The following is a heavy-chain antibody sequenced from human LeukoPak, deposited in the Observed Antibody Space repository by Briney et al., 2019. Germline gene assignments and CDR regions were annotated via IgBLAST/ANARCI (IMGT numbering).Heavy chain of an antibody. Sequence: SETLSLTCTVPGGSIRNNYWSWIRQRPGKGLEWIGYISYSGSSNYNPSLKSRATISLDTSKSQFSLKLSSVTAADTAVYYCARDLYGSGNLLPESPWGQGTLVTVSS. V-gene: IGHV4-59*12. CDR1: GGSIRNNY. CDR3: ARDLYGSGNLLPESP. D-gene: IGHD3-10*01. J-gene: IGHJ5*02. CDR2: ISYSGSS.